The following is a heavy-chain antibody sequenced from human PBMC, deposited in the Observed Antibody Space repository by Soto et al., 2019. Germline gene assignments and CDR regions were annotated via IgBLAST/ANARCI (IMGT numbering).Heavy chain of an antibody. V-gene: IGHV1-18*01. Sequence: QVQLVQSGAEVKKPGASVKVSCKASGYTFSSYGISWVRQAPGQGLEWMGRISAYNGNTNYAQRLQGRVTMTTDTSTSTAYMELRSLRSDDTAVYYCARDRGYNWNYGWFDPWGQGTLVTVSS. J-gene: IGHJ5*02. CDR3: ARDRGYNWNYGWFDP. CDR2: ISAYNGNT. CDR1: GYTFSSYG. D-gene: IGHD1-7*01.